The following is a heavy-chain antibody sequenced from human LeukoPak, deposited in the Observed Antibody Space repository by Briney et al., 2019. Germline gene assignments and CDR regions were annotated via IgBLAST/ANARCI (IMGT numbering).Heavy chain of an antibody. Sequence: QPGGSLRLSCAVSGFSFTNFWMSWVRQAPGRGLEWVANIHPEGNEKYHVESVKGRFTISRDNTKNLLFLRMNGLRVEDTAVYYCARGDAFSGDHWGQGTLVTVSS. CDR1: GFSFTNFW. CDR3: ARGDAFSGDH. CDR2: IHPEGNEK. V-gene: IGHV3-7*04. J-gene: IGHJ4*02.